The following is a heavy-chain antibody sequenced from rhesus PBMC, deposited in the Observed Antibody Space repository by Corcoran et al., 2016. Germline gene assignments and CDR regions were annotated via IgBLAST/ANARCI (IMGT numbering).Heavy chain of an antibody. CDR1: GYSFTSYW. V-gene: IGHV5-2*01. CDR2: LCPSASAP. D-gene: IGHD3S6*01. J-gene: IGHJ4*01. CDR3: AKGTNPDFDY. Sequence: EVQLVQSGAEVKRPGESLKISCKTSGYSFTSYWISWVRQMPGKGRGWMGALCPSASAPLSRPAFHGQITSSADKSISTACLRWSSLEASDSATYYCAKGTNPDFDYWGQGVLVTVSS.